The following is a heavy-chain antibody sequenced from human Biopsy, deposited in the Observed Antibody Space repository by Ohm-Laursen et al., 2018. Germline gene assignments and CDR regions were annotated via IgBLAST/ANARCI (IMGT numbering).Heavy chain of an antibody. CDR3: ARGMRTTGWPYFDY. V-gene: IGHV4-61*01. CDR1: GYSIIPSGPEN. J-gene: IGHJ4*02. Sequence: SETLSLTSTLSGYSIIPSGPENWSWIRQPPGQGLQYIGFIYSGGNTNYNPSLRSRVTMSVDTSKNQFSLRLNSVTAADTAVYYCARGMRTTGWPYFDYWGQGILVTVSP. D-gene: IGHD2/OR15-2a*01. CDR2: IYSGGNT.